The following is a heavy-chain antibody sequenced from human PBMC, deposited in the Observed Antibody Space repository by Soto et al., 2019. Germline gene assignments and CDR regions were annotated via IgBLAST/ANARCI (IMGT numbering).Heavy chain of an antibody. CDR2: IWYDGSNK. CDR1: GFTFNTYG. Sequence: QVQLVESGGGVVQPGGSLRLSCTTSGFTFNTYGMYWVRQAPGKGLEWVAIIWYDGSNKYYGDSVKGRLTISRDNSKKTLYLHMNSLRAEDTALYYCARGDWTGADCYSLPFNYGVDVWGQGTTVTVSS. D-gene: IGHD2-21*02. CDR3: ARGDWTGADCYSLPFNYGVDV. J-gene: IGHJ6*02. V-gene: IGHV3-33*08.